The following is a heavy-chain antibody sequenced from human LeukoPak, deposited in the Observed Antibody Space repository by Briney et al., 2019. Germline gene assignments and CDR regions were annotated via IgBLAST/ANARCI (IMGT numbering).Heavy chain of an antibody. J-gene: IGHJ3*02. CDR1: GLTFDHYV. CDR3: AKGTTMYAFDI. CDR2: ISGDGGST. D-gene: IGHD1-1*01. V-gene: IGHV3-43*02. Sequence: GGSLRHSCAASGLTFDHYVMHWVRQAPGKGLEWVSLISGDGGSTYYADSVKGRLTISRDNSKNSLYLQMNSLTTEDTALYFCAKGTTMYAFDIWGQGTMVTVSS.